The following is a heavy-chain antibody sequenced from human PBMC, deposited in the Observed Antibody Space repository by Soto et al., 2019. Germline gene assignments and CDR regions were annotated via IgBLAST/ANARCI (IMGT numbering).Heavy chain of an antibody. CDR2: IYYSGST. D-gene: IGHD5-18*01. CDR1: GGSINSYY. J-gene: IGHJ5*02. Sequence: SETLSLTCTVSGGSINSYYWSWIRQPPGKGLEWIGYIYYSGSTNYNPSLKSRVTMSVDTSKNQFSLKLSSVTAADTAVYYCARWGVDTAMVTEWFDPWRHGTLVTVPQ. V-gene: IGHV4-59*08. CDR3: ARWGVDTAMVTEWFDP.